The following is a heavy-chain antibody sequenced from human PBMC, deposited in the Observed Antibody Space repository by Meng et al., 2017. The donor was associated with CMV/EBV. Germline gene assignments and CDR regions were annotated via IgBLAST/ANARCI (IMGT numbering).Heavy chain of an antibody. D-gene: IGHD7-27*01. V-gene: IGHV3-74*03. CDR1: GFTFSRYW. CDR3: GRDLTGERDQ. J-gene: IGHJ4*02. Sequence: EVQLVESGGGLVRPGGSLRLSCADSGFTFSRYWMHWVRQVPGKGLVWVSRLNEDGTFTSYADSVKGRFTISRDNAKNTLYLQMNSLRVDDSGVYYCGRDLTGERDQWGQGTLVTVSS. CDR2: LNEDGTFT.